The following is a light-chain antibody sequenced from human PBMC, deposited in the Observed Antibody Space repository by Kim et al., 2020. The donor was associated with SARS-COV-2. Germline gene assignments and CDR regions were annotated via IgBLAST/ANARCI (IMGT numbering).Light chain of an antibody. CDR1: SSDVGSYNL. J-gene: IGLJ3*02. V-gene: IGLV2-23*02. CDR2: EVS. CDR3: CSYAGSSTFGV. Sequence: QSITLSCTGTSSDVGSYNLVSWYQQHPGKAPKLMIYEVSKRPSGVSNRFSGSKSGNTASLTISGLQAEGEADYYCCSYAGSSTFGVFGGGTQLTVL.